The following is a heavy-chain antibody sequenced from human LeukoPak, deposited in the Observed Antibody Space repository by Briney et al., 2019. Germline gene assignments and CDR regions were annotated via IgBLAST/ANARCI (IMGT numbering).Heavy chain of an antibody. CDR3: ARAPKIVVVNYFDY. D-gene: IGHD3-22*01. CDR2: IYYSGST. CDR1: GGSISSGGYY. V-gene: IGHV4-31*03. J-gene: IGHJ4*02. Sequence: SQTLSLTRTVSGGSISSGGYYWSWIRQHPGKGLEWIGYIYYSGSTYYNPSLKSRVTISVDTSKNQFSLKLSSVTAADTAVYYCARAPKIVVVNYFDYWGQGTLVTVSS.